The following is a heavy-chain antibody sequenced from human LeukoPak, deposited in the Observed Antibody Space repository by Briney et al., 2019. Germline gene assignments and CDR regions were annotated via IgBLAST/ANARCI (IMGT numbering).Heavy chain of an antibody. V-gene: IGHV4-39*01. CDR1: GFTFSRNW. CDR3: ARRSSSWYSQYFDY. D-gene: IGHD6-13*01. CDR2: IYYSGST. J-gene: IGHJ4*02. Sequence: PGGSLRLSCAASGFTFSRNWMTWVRQAPGKGLEWIGSIYYSGSTYYNPSLKSRVTISVDTSKNQFSLKLSSVTAADTAVYYCARRSSSWYSQYFDYWGQGTLVTVSS.